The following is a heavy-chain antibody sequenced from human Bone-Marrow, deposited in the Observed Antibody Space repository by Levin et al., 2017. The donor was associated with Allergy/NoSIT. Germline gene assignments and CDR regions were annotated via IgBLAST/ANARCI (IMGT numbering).Heavy chain of an antibody. V-gene: IGHV3-11*01. CDR1: GFTFTDHY. J-gene: IGHJ5*02. D-gene: IGHD3-16*02. Sequence: GGSLRLSCAVSGFTFTDHYMSWISQAPGKGLEWLSYITSSGSTTYYADSVKGRFTISRDNAKNSLYLQMTSLRAEDTAVYYCARGAGPLFDPWGQGTLVTVSS. CDR2: ITSSGSTT. CDR3: ARGAGPLFDP.